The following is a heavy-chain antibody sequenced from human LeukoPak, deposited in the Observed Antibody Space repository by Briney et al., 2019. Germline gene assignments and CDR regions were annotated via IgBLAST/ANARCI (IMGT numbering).Heavy chain of an antibody. Sequence: GGSLRLSCAASGFTFSSYAMSWVRQAPGKGLEWVSVTSVGGTSTSYADSVKGRFTISRDRSKDTLYLQMDSLRAEDTAIYYCARFVTESGTRSLDCWGQGTLVTVSP. J-gene: IGHJ4*02. D-gene: IGHD6-13*01. CDR1: GFTFSSYA. CDR3: ARFVTESGTRSLDC. V-gene: IGHV3-23*01. CDR2: TSVGGTST.